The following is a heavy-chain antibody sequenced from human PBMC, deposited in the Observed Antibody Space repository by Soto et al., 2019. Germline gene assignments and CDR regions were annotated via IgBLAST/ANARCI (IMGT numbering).Heavy chain of an antibody. J-gene: IGHJ3*01. V-gene: IGHV3-23*01. D-gene: IGHD5-12*01. CDR1: GFIFTNYA. CDR2: IGGRGNSA. CDR3: VREGRGSFDF. Sequence: SLRLSCAASGFIFTNYAMNWFRQAPGKGLEWVSVIGGRGNSAYYADSVQGRFTISRDNSKNTLSLQMSSLKADDTAIYYCVREGRGSFDFWGRGTMVTFSS.